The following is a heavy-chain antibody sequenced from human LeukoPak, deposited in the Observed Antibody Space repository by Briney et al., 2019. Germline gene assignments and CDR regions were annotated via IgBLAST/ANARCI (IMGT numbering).Heavy chain of an antibody. CDR1: GGSISSSSYY. Sequence: SETLSLTCTVSGGSISSSSYYWGWIRQPPGKGLEWIGGVHHSGSTYYNPSLKSRVTMSVDTSKNEFSVKLSFVTAADTAVYYCARVGPYYYDSGGFPYFDYWGQGILVTVSS. CDR3: ARVGPYYYDSGGFPYFDY. D-gene: IGHD3-22*01. CDR2: VHHSGST. V-gene: IGHV4-39*07. J-gene: IGHJ4*02.